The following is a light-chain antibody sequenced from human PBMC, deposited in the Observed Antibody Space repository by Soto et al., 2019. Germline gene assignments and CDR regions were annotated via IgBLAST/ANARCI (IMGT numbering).Light chain of an antibody. CDR1: QSIDSW. V-gene: IGKV1-5*03. CDR2: KAS. CDR3: QQHNSFSIT. Sequence: DIQMTQSPSALSASVGDRVTITCRASQSIDSWLAWYQQKPGKAPKLLMYKASSLESGVPSRFSGSGSGTEFTLTINSLQADDFATYYCQQHNSFSITFGQGTRLEIK. J-gene: IGKJ5*01.